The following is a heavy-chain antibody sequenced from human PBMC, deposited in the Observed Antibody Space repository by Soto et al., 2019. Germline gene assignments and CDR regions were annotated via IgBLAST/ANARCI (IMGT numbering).Heavy chain of an antibody. CDR1: GASIGSGDDY. D-gene: IGHD3-9*01. CDR2: IYYSGST. CDR3: ARSYYDILTGYSLGY. V-gene: IGHV4-61*08. Sequence: PSETLSLTCSVSGASIGSGDDYWTWIRQSPGKGLEWIGYIYYSGSTNYNPSLKSRVTISVDTSKNQFSLKLSSVTAADTAVYYCARSYYDILTGYSLGYWGQGTLVTVSS. J-gene: IGHJ4*02.